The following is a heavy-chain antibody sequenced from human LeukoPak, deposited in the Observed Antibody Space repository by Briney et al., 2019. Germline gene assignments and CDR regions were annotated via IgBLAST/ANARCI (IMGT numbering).Heavy chain of an antibody. CDR2: IYPGDSDT. D-gene: IGHD6-6*01. J-gene: IGHJ4*02. V-gene: IGHV5-51*01. CDR1: GYEFATYW. Sequence: GESLKISCKTSGYEFATYWIAWVRQMPGKGLEWKGIIYPGDSDTRYSPSFQGQVTISADESIMTAYLQWSSLKAPDTAMYYCARPHSSSGYFDYWGQGTLVTVSS. CDR3: ARPHSSSGYFDY.